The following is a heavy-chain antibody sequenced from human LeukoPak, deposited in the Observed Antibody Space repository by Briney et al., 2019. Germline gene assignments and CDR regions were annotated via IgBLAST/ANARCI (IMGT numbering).Heavy chain of an antibody. V-gene: IGHV4-34*01. Sequence: PSETLSLTCAVYGGSFSGYYWSWIRQPPGKGLEWIGEINHSGSTNYNPSLKSRVTISVDTSKNQFSLKLSSVTAADTAVYYCAGMKTYYDFWSGPYYFDYWGQGTLVTVSS. J-gene: IGHJ4*02. D-gene: IGHD3-3*01. CDR2: INHSGST. CDR1: GGSFSGYY. CDR3: AGMKTYYDFWSGPYYFDY.